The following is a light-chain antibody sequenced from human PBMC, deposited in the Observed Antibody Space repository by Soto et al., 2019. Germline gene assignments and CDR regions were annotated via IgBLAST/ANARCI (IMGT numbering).Light chain of an antibody. CDR2: HDS. V-gene: IGLV3-21*04. CDR1: NIGSKS. CDR3: QVWDSSSDHPVV. J-gene: IGLJ2*01. Sequence: SYELTQPPSVSVAPGKTARITCGGNNIGSKSVHWYQQKPGQAPVLVIYHDSHRPSGIPERFSGSNSGNTATLTISRVEAGDEADYYCQVWDSSSDHPVVFGGGTKLTVL.